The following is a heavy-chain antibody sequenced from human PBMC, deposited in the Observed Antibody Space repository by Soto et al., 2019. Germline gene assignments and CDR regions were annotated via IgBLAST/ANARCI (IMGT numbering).Heavy chain of an antibody. CDR3: ARDYYDSSGYYRSPNSFDP. J-gene: IGHJ5*02. Sequence: QVQLQESGPGLVKPSETLSLTCTVSGGSISSYYWSWIRQPAGKGLEWIGRIYTSGSTNYNPSLKSRVTMSVDTSKTQFSLKLSSVTAADTAVCYCARDYYDSSGYYRSPNSFDPWGQGTLVTVSS. CDR1: GGSISSYY. V-gene: IGHV4-4*07. D-gene: IGHD3-22*01. CDR2: IYTSGST.